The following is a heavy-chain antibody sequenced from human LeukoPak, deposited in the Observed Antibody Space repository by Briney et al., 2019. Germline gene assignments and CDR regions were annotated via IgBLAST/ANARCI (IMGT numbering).Heavy chain of an antibody. D-gene: IGHD6-13*01. J-gene: IGHJ4*02. CDR1: GGSISSYY. V-gene: IGHV4-59*08. CDR2: IYYSGNT. CDR3: ARRARATAGGDYFDY. Sequence: PSETLSLTCTVSGGSISSYYWTWIRQPPGKGLEWIGYIYYSGNTNYNPSLKSRVTISLDTSRNQFSLKLSSVTAADTAVYYCARRARATAGGDYFDYWGQGTLSPSPQ.